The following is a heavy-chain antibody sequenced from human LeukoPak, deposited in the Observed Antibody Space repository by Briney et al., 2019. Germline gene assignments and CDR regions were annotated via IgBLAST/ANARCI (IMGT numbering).Heavy chain of an antibody. V-gene: IGHV1-18*01. CDR1: GYTFTSYG. Sequence: ASVKVSCKASGYTFTSYGISWVRQAPGQGLEWMGWISAYNGNTNYAQKLQGRVTMTTDTSTSTAYMELRSLRSDDTAVYYCARDLAYYYDSSGYPATDYWGQGTLVTVSS. CDR3: ARDLAYYYDSSGYPATDY. D-gene: IGHD3-22*01. J-gene: IGHJ4*02. CDR2: ISAYNGNT.